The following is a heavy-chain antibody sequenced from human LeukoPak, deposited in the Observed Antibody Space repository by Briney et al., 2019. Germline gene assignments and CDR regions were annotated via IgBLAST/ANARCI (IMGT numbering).Heavy chain of an antibody. V-gene: IGHV4-59*08. CDR1: GGSISSHY. CDR3: ARQGIDAFDI. J-gene: IGHJ3*02. CDR2: IYYTGTR. Sequence: SQTLSLTCTVSGGSISSHYWSWIRQPPGKGLEWIAYIYYTGTRNYNPSLKSRVTISVDTSKNQISLRLSSVTAADTAVYYCARQGIDAFDIWGQGTLVTVSS.